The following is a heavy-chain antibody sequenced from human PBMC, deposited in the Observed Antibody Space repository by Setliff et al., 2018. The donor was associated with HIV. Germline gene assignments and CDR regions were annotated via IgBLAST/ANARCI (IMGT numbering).Heavy chain of an antibody. CDR2: IYYSGST. CDR3: ARDNLYSGYDPGYYYYGMDV. CDR1: GGSISSYY. Sequence: SLTCTVSGGSISSYYWSWIRQPPGKGLEWIGYIYYSGSTNYNPSLKSRVTISVDTSKNQFSLKLSSVTAADTAVYYCARDNLYSGYDPGYYYYGMDVWGQGTTVTVSS. J-gene: IGHJ6*02. V-gene: IGHV4-59*01. D-gene: IGHD5-12*01.